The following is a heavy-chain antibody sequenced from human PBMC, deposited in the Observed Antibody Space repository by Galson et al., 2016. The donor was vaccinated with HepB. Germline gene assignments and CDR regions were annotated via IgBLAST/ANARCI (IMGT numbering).Heavy chain of an antibody. J-gene: IGHJ4*02. CDR2: ISFDGSHE. V-gene: IGHV3-30*18. D-gene: IGHD5-18*01. Sequence: SLRLSCAASGFSFRSYGMHWVRQAPGKGLEWVAVISFDGSHEYYADSVKGRFTISRDNSKNTLYLQMNSLRAEDTAVYYCAKPNTAGPNSYFDFWGQGALVTVSS. CDR1: GFSFRSYG. CDR3: AKPNTAGPNSYFDF.